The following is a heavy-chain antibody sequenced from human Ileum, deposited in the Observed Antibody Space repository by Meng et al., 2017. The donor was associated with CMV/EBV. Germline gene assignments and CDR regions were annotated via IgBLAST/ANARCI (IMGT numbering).Heavy chain of an antibody. V-gene: IGHV1-46*02. CDR2: INPGGGSA. J-gene: IGHJ4*02. D-gene: IGHD3-3*01. CDR3: ARGGMYSIRFYFDQ. Sequence: SGNTFNSNIIHWVRKAPGQGLEWMGLINPGGGSATSAQKFQGRVTLTGDTSTSTVYMELSSLRSEDTAIYYCARGGMYSIRFYFDQWGQGSLVTVSS. CDR1: GNTFNSNI.